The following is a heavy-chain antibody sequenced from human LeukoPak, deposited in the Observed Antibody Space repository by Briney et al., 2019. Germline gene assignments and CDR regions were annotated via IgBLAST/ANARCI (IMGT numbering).Heavy chain of an antibody. CDR1: GFTFYNSG. CDR3: AIEQWELKY. CDR2: ISGSGGAT. J-gene: IGHJ4*02. V-gene: IGHV3-23*01. Sequence: GGSLRFSCAASGFTFYNSGMGWVRQAPGKGLEWVSDISGSGGATYYADSVKGRFTVSRDDSKNTLYLQMNSLRAEDTAVYYCAIEQWELKYWGQGTLVTVSS. D-gene: IGHD1-26*01.